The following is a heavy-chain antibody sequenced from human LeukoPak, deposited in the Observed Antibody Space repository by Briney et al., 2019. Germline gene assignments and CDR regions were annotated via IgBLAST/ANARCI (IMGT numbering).Heavy chain of an antibody. CDR1: GFIFNSYG. CDR3: AKVHRAFRYYYDGRGWYFDL. Sequence: GGSLRLSCAASGFIFNSYGMHWVRQAPGKGLEWVAVISYDGSNEYYVDSVKGRFTISRDNSKYTLYLQMNSLRAEDTALYYCAKVHRAFRYYYDGRGWYFDLWGRGTLVTVSS. CDR2: ISYDGSNE. V-gene: IGHV3-30-3*01. D-gene: IGHD3-22*01. J-gene: IGHJ2*01.